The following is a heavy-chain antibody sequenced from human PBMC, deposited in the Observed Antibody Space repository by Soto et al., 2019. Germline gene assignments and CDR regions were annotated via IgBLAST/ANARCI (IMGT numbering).Heavy chain of an antibody. D-gene: IGHD6-13*01. Sequence: SGPTLVNPTQTLTLTCTFSGFSLSASAMGVGWIRQPPGKALEWLALIYWDNDKRYSPSLRNRLTITKGTSKNQVVLTMTNMDPVDSATYYCVHRSQQLALRHWGQGTLVTVSS. J-gene: IGHJ4*02. V-gene: IGHV2-5*02. CDR1: GFSLSASAMG. CDR3: VHRSQQLALRH. CDR2: IYWDNDK.